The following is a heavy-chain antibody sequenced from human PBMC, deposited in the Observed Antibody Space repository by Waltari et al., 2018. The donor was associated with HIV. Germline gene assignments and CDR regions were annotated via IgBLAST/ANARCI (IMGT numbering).Heavy chain of an antibody. J-gene: IGHJ4*02. D-gene: IGHD2-2*01. Sequence: QVQLVESGGGVVQPGGSLGLSGAESGFTSSTYRIHLDRQAPGKGLEWVAFIRYDGSNKYYADSVKGRFTISRDNSKNTLYLQMNSLRAEDTAVYYCAKDHPVPAAFDYWGQGTLVTVSS. CDR3: AKDHPVPAAFDY. CDR1: GFTSSTYR. CDR2: IRYDGSNK. V-gene: IGHV3-30*02.